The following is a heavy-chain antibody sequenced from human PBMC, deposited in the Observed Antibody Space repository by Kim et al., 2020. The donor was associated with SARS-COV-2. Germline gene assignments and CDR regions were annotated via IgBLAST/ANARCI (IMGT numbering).Heavy chain of an antibody. CDR3: ASDRGITIFGVETDAFDI. V-gene: IGHV3-48*04. Sequence: GGSLRLSCAASGFTFSSYSMSWVRQAPGKGLEWVSYINSRSSNIYYADSVKGRFTISRDNAKNSLYLQMNSLRAEDTAVYYCASDRGITIFGVETDAFDIWGQGTMVTVSS. J-gene: IGHJ3*02. D-gene: IGHD3-3*01. CDR2: INSRSSNI. CDR1: GFTFSSYS.